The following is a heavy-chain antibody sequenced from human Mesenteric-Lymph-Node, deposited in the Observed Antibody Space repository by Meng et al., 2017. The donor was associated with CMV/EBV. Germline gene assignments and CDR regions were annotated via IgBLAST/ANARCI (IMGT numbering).Heavy chain of an antibody. J-gene: IGHJ4*02. D-gene: IGHD3-22*01. V-gene: IGHV3-11*01. CDR3: ARDVYYEESGFYSYFDF. CDR2: ISGSGRTV. Sequence: GESLKISCTASGFTFSDYHMSWVRQAPGKGPEWISYISGSGRTVYYVDSVMGRFTISRDNAKNSLFLQMSGLRAEDTAVYYCARDVYYEESGFYSYFDFWGQGTLVTVSS. CDR1: GFTFSDYH.